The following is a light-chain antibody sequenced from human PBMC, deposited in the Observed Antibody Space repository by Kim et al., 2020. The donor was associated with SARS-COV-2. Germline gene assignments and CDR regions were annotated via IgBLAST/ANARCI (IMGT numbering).Light chain of an antibody. J-gene: IGLJ2*01. CDR2: EDN. CDR3: QSYDSSNHVV. CDR1: SGSIASNY. V-gene: IGLV6-57*03. Sequence: KTVTSSCTRSSGSIASNYVQWYQQRPGSAPTTVIYEDNQRPSGVPARFSGSIDSSSNSASLTISGLKTEDEADYYCQSYDSSNHVVFGGGTQLTVL.